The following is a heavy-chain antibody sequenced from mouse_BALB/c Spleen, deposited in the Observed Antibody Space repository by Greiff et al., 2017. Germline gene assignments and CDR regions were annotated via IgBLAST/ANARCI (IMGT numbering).Heavy chain of an antibody. V-gene: IGHV1-9*01. Sequence: QVQLQQSGAELMKPGASVKISCKATGYTFSSYWIEWVKQRPGHGLEWIGEILPGSGSTNYNEKFKGKATFTADTSSNTAYMQLSSLTSEDSAVYYCAGNHDYYAMDYWGQGTSVTVSS. D-gene: IGHD2-1*01. CDR3: AGNHDYYAMDY. CDR1: GYTFSSYW. J-gene: IGHJ4*01. CDR2: ILPGSGST.